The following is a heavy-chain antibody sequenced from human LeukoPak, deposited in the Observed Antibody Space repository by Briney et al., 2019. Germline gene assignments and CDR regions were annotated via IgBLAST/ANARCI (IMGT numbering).Heavy chain of an antibody. J-gene: IGHJ6*04. CDR3: ARDLLYFV. D-gene: IGHD2-15*01. CDR1: VGSISSYY. Sequence: PSETLSLTCTVSVGSISSYYWGWIRQPPGKGLEWIGSIYYSGSTYYNPSVKSRVTISVDTSQNQFSPKLRSVTAADTPVYYCARDLLYFVWGKGTTVIVSS. V-gene: IGHV4-39*07. CDR2: IYYSGST.